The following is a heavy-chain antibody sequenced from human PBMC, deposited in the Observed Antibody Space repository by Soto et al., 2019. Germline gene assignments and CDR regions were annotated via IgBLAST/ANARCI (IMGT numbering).Heavy chain of an antibody. D-gene: IGHD6-19*01. Sequence: GGSLRLSCAASGFTFSSYWMHWVRQAPGKGLVWVSRINSDGSSTSYADSVKGRFTISRDNAKNTLYLQMNSLRAEDTAVYYCASYSRGWYSRVYWGQGTLVTVSS. CDR1: GFTFSSYW. CDR3: ASYSRGWYSRVY. CDR2: INSDGSST. V-gene: IGHV3-74*01. J-gene: IGHJ4*02.